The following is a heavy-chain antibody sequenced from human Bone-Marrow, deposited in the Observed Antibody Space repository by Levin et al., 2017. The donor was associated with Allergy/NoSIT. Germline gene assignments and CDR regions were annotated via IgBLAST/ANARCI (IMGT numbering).Heavy chain of an antibody. D-gene: IGHD4-17*01. J-gene: IGHJ3*02. CDR2: ISGSSSLI. V-gene: IGHV3-48*02. Sequence: GGSLRLSCAASGFSFNSYGMNWVRQAPGKGLEWVSYISGSSSLIYYADSVRGQFTISRDTGKTSLFLQMNSLRDDDTAVYYCARDRDDYGDPDGAFDSWGQGTMVAVSS. CDR1: GFSFNSYG. CDR3: ARDRDDYGDPDGAFDS.